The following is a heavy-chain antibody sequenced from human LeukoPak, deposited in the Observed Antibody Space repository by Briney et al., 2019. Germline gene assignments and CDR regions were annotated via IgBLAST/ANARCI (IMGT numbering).Heavy chain of an antibody. J-gene: IGHJ4*02. CDR2: IYYSGST. CDR1: GGSISSYY. D-gene: IGHD3-10*01. CDR3: ARETGPNYFDY. V-gene: IGHV4-59*01. Sequence: PSETLSLTCTVSGGSISSYYWSWIRQPPGKGLEWIGYIYYSGSTNYNPSLKSRVTISVDTSKNQFSLKLSFVTAADTAVYYCARETGPNYFDYWGQGTLVTVSS.